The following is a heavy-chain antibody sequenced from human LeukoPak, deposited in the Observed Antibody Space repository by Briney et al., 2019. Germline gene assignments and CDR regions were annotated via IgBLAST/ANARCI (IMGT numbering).Heavy chain of an antibody. CDR1: GGTFSSYA. CDR2: IIPILGIA. CDR3: AREKQQLMNIDY. Sequence: GASVKVSCKASGGTFSSYAISWVRQAPGQGLEWMGRIIPILGIANYAQKLQGRVTITADKSTSTAYMELSSLRSEDTAVYYCAREKQQLMNIDYWGQGTLVTVSS. D-gene: IGHD6-13*01. J-gene: IGHJ4*02. V-gene: IGHV1-69*04.